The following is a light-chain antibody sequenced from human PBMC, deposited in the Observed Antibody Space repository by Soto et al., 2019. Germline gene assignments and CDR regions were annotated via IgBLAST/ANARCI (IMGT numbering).Light chain of an antibody. J-gene: IGKJ5*01. CDR3: QQYNNWPPT. V-gene: IGKV3-15*01. CDR2: DVS. Sequence: EIVLTQSPGTLSVSPGERATLSCRASQSARISLGWYQQKPGQAPRLLIYDVSTRATGVPARFSGSGSGTEFTLTISSPQSEDFAVYYCQQYNNWPPTFGQGTRLE. CDR1: QSARIS.